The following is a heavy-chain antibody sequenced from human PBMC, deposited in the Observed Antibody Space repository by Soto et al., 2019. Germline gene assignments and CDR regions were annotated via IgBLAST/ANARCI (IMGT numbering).Heavy chain of an antibody. J-gene: IGHJ4*02. D-gene: IGHD4-17*01. CDR3: ARTFSLDNSDTFYFDY. CDR2: IFSNDEK. CDR1: GFSLSNARMG. V-gene: IGHV2-26*01. Sequence: QVTLKESGPVLVKPTETLTLTCTVSGFSLSNARMGVSWIRLPPGKALEWLAHIFSNDEKSYSTSLKRRLTISKXTXKXXVVLTMTPMEPVDTATYYCARTFSLDNSDTFYFDYWGQGTLVTVSS.